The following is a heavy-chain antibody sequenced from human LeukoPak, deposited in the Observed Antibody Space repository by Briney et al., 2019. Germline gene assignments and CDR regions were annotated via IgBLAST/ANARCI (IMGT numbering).Heavy chain of an antibody. CDR2: INPNGGGT. CDR1: GYTFTGYY. V-gene: IGHV1-2*02. D-gene: IGHD3-9*01. J-gene: IGHJ4*02. Sequence: ASVKVSCKASGYTFTGYYMHWVRQAPGQGLEWMGWINPNGGGTNYAQKFQGRVTMTRDTSISTAYMGLSRLRSEDTAVYYCARAKRELRYFDWLLYTPYYFDYWGQGTLVTVSS. CDR3: ARAKRELRYFDWLLYTPYYFDY.